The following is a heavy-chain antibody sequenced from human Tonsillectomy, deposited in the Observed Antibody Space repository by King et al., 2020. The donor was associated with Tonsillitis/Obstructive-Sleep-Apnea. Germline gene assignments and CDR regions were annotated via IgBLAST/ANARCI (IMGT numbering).Heavy chain of an antibody. CDR1: GGTFSSFG. D-gene: IGHD6-6*01. V-gene: IGHV1-69*01. Sequence: VQLVQSGAEVKKPGSSVRVSCKASGGTFSSFGFSWVRQAPGQGLEWIGGIAPIFGTTNYAQKFQGRLTITADESTSTAYMELSSLRSDDTAVYYCARDWEYYSSSPFYYYYMDVWGKGTTVTVSS. J-gene: IGHJ6*03. CDR2: IAPIFGTT. CDR3: ARDWEYYSSSPFYYYYMDV.